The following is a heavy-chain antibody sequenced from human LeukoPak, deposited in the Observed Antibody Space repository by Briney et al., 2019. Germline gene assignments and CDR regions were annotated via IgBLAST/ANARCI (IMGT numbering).Heavy chain of an antibody. V-gene: IGHV4-34*01. CDR1: GGSISNYY. J-gene: IGHJ4*02. CDR3: ARHYPRITMIVVVIGGYFDY. CDR2: INHSGST. Sequence: PSETLSLTCTVSGGSISNYYWNWIRQPPGKGLEWIGEINHSGSTNYNPSLKSRVTIPVHTSKNQFSLKLSSVTAADTAVYYCARHYPRITMIVVVIGGYFDYWGQGTLVTVS. D-gene: IGHD3-22*01.